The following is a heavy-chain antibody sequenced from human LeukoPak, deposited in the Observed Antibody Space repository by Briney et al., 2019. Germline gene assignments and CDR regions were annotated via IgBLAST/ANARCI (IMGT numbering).Heavy chain of an antibody. Sequence: GASVRLSCAASGFTFSSYCMHWVRQAPGKGLEWVSRINTDGSSTSYADSVKGRFTISTDTAKNSLYMQMNSLRSEDTAVYYCARGTSNIAGRNNWFAPAGQGTSVTVSS. D-gene: IGHD6-6*01. CDR2: INTDGSST. CDR3: ARGTSNIAGRNNWFAP. V-gene: IGHV3-74*01. J-gene: IGHJ5*02. CDR1: GFTFSSYC.